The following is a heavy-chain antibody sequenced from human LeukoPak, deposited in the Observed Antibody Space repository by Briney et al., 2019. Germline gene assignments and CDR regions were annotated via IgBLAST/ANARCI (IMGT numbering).Heavy chain of an antibody. CDR2: TYYRSKWSS. CDR1: GDSLSSNSAG. CDR3: AREGGHYYYIDV. D-gene: IGHD3-16*01. J-gene: IGHJ6*03. Sequence: SQTLSLTCAISGDSLSSNSAGWHWLRHSPSRGLEWLGWTYYRSKWSSDFAEYMKRRTTIKPDTTKNQYSLQLSSVTPEDTAVYFCAREGGHYYYIDVWGKGTTVTVPS. V-gene: IGHV6-1*01.